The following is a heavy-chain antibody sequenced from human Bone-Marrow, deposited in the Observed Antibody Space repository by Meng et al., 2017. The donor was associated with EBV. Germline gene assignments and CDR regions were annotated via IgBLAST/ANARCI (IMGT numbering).Heavy chain of an antibody. J-gene: IGHJ4*02. CDR1: GFNFGDYW. CDR3: ARDNMGSIDY. V-gene: IGHV3-74*01. D-gene: IGHD2/OR15-2a*01. CDR2: IKSDGTIA. Sequence: EVLLVESGEGLVTPGGSLRLSCAASGFNFGDYWMHWVRQVPGKGLAWVSLIKSDGTIAPYADSVKGRFTVSRDNAENILYLQMNSLRAEDTAVYYCARDNMGSIDYWGQGTLVTVSS.